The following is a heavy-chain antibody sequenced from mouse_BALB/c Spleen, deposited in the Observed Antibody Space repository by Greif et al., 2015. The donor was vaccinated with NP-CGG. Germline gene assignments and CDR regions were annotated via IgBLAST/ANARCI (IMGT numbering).Heavy chain of an antibody. CDR1: GYTFTSYW. V-gene: IGHV1-87*01. CDR3: ACWVYRYEAY. D-gene: IGHD2-14*01. Sequence: VHLVESGAELARPGASVKMSCKASGYTFTSYWMQWVKQRPGQGLEWIGAIYPGDGDTRYTQKFKSKATLTADKSSSTAYLQLIIWAWDDSAVDYCACWVYRYEAYWVQGTLVTVSA. J-gene: IGHJ3*01. CDR2: IYPGDGDT.